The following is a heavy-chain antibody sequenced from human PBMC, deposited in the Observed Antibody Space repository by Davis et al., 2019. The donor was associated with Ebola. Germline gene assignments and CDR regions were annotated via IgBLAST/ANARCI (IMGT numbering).Heavy chain of an antibody. D-gene: IGHD6-13*01. CDR3: TSRYSSTNDY. CDR2: IRSKANSYAT. CDR1: GFTFSSYS. Sequence: GGSLRLSCAASGFTFSSYSMTWVRQAPGKGLEWVGRIRSKANSYATAYAASVKGRFTISRDDSKNTAYLQMNSLKTEDTAVYYCTSRYSSTNDYWGQGTLVTVSS. V-gene: IGHV3-73*01. J-gene: IGHJ4*02.